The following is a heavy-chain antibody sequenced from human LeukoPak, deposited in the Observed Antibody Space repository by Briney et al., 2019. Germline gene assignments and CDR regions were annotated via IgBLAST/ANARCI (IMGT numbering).Heavy chain of an antibody. Sequence: GGSLRLSCAASGFSLSNYAMSWVRQAPGEGLEGVSAIFGSGGSTYYADSVKGRFTISRDNPKNTLYLQMNSLRAEDTAVYYCAKWGDYDILTGYYDSDYWGQGTLVTASS. D-gene: IGHD3-9*01. CDR3: AKWGDYDILTGYYDSDY. CDR2: IFGSGGST. V-gene: IGHV3-23*01. CDR1: GFSLSNYA. J-gene: IGHJ4*02.